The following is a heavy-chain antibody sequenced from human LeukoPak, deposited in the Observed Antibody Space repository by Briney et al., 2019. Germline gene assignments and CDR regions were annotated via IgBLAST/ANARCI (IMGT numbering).Heavy chain of an antibody. V-gene: IGHV3-23*01. CDR2: ISGSGGST. CDR1: GFTFSSYA. Sequence: GGSLRLSCAASGFTFSSYAMSWVRQAPGKGLEWVSAISGSGGSTYYADSVKGRFTISRDNSKNTLYLQMNSLRAEDTAVYYCARGSYLALHAFDIWGQGTMVTVSS. J-gene: IGHJ3*02. CDR3: ARGSYLALHAFDI.